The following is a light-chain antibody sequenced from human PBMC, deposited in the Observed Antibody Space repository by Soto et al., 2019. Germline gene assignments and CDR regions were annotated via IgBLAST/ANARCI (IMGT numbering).Light chain of an antibody. Sequence: QSALTQPASVSGSPGQSITISCPGTSSDVGGYNYVSWHQQHPGKAPKLMIYDVSNRPSGVSDRFSGSKSGNTASLTISGLQAEDEADYYCSSYTSSTTVVFGGGTKVTVL. J-gene: IGLJ2*01. V-gene: IGLV2-14*01. CDR2: DVS. CDR1: SSDVGGYNY. CDR3: SSYTSSTTVV.